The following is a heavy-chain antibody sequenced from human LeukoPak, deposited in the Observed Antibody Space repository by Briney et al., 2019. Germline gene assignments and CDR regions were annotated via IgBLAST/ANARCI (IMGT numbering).Heavy chain of an antibody. CDR2: IYHSGST. D-gene: IGHD5-18*01. V-gene: IGHV4-38-2*02. J-gene: IGHJ4*02. Sequence: SETLSLTCTVSGYSINSGYYWGWIRQPPGKGLEWIAIIYHSGSTYYNPSLKSRVTISVDKSKNQFSLTLSSVTAADTAVYYCARVGSGRYNYGYSLVYWGQGTLVTVSS. CDR3: ARVGSGRYNYGYSLVY. CDR1: GYSINSGYY.